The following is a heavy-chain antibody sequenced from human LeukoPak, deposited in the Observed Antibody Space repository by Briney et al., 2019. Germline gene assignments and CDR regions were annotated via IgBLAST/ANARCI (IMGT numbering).Heavy chain of an antibody. Sequence: GASVKVSCKTSGYTFTNYGISWVRQAPGQGLEWMGWISGYNGNPRCAQKVQGRVTMTTDTSTNTAYMEVNSLRSDDTAIYYCARDPSLAVAGIRLFDYWGQGTPVIVSS. V-gene: IGHV1-18*01. CDR2: ISGYNGNP. CDR1: GYTFTNYG. D-gene: IGHD6-19*01. J-gene: IGHJ4*02. CDR3: ARDPSLAVAGIRLFDY.